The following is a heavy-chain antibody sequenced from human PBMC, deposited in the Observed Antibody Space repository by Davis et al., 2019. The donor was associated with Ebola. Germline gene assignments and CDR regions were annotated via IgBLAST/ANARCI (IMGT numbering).Heavy chain of an antibody. CDR2: IYSGGST. V-gene: IGHV3-53*01. J-gene: IGHJ4*02. D-gene: IGHD5-12*01. CDR3: ARPYSGYDFFSFDY. Sequence: GGSLRLSCAASGFTVSSNYMSWVRQAPGKGLEWVSVIYSGGSTYYADSVKDRFTISRDNSKNTLYLQMNSLRAEDTAVYYCARPYSGYDFFSFDYWGQGTLVTVSS. CDR1: GFTVSSNY.